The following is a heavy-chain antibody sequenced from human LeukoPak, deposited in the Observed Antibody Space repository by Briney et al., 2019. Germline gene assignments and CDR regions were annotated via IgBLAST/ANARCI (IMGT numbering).Heavy chain of an antibody. J-gene: IGHJ4*02. Sequence: SETLSLTCAVYGGSFSGYYWSWIRQPPGKGLEWIGEINHSGSTNYNPSLKSRVTISVDTSKNQFSLKLSSVTAADMAVYYCARVGGSYSPYYFDYWGQGTLVTVSS. D-gene: IGHD1-26*01. CDR1: GGSFSGYY. V-gene: IGHV4-34*01. CDR3: ARVGGSYSPYYFDY. CDR2: INHSGST.